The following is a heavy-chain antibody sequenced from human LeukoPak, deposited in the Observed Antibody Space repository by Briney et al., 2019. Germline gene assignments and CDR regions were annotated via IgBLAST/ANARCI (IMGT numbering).Heavy chain of an antibody. CDR1: GGSISSSNYY. Sequence: SETLSLTCSVSGGSISSSNYYWSWIRQPAGKGLEWIGRIYTSESTNYNPSLKSRVTISVDTSRNQFSLKLSSVTAADTAVYYCARGLWFGDENPPYFDYWGQGTLVTVAS. V-gene: IGHV4-61*02. J-gene: IGHJ4*02. CDR3: ARGLWFGDENPPYFDY. D-gene: IGHD3-10*01. CDR2: IYTSEST.